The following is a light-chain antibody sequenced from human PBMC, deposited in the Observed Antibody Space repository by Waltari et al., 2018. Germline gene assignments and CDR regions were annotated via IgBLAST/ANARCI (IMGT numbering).Light chain of an antibody. CDR1: QSISTS. Sequence: PSTLSASVGDRVTITCRASQSISTSLAWYQQRPGKAPKLLIYKASTLENEVPSRFSGSGSGTEFTLTISSLQPDDFATYYCQQFDSYPVTFGQGTKVEIK. V-gene: IGKV1-5*03. CDR2: KAS. J-gene: IGKJ2*01. CDR3: QQFDSYPVT.